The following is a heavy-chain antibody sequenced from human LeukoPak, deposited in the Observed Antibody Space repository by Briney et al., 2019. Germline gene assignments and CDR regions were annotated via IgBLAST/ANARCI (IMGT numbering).Heavy chain of an antibody. J-gene: IGHJ4*02. CDR1: GGSFSGYY. CDR2: INHSGST. D-gene: IGHD3-22*01. Sequence: PSETLSLTCAVYGGSFSGYYWSWIRQPPGKGLEWIGEINHSGSTNYNPSLKSRVTISVDTSKNQFSLKLSSVTAADTAVYYCARGLDYYDSSGYYGYWGQGTLLTVSS. V-gene: IGHV4-34*01. CDR3: ARGLDYYDSSGYYGY.